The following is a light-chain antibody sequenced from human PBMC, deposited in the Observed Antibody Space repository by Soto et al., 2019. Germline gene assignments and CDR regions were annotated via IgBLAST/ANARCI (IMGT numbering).Light chain of an antibody. CDR3: MKGTIWPPT. CDR1: QSIVYSDVNAY. V-gene: IGKV2-30*01. CDR2: RTS. Sequence: DVVMTQSPLSLPVTLGQPASISCRSSQSIVYSDVNAYLSWFQQRPGQSTRRLIYRTSNRDSGVPDRFSGSGSGTDFTLTINRVEAEDVGVYYCMKGTIWPPTFGRGTKVEIK. J-gene: IGKJ4*02.